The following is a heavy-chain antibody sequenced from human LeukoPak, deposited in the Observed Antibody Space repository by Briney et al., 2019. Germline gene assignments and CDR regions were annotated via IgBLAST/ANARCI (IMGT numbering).Heavy chain of an antibody. CDR3: ARLMRLLLGYFDY. D-gene: IGHD2-21*02. CDR1: GFTFSSDI. J-gene: IGHJ4*02. V-gene: IGHV3-30-3*01. Sequence: GGSLRLSCAASGFTFSSDIMHWVRQAPGKGLEWVAVMPYDGAYKYYADSVKGRFTISRDNSKNTLYLQMNSLRAEDTAVYYCARLMRLLLGYFDYWGQGTLVTVSS. CDR2: MPYDGAYK.